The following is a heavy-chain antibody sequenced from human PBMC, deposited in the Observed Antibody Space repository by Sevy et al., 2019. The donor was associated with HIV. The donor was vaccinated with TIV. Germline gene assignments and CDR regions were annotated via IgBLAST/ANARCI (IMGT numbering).Heavy chain of an antibody. CDR2: IYHSGST. V-gene: IGHV4-30-2*01. D-gene: IGHD5-18*01. CDR1: GGSISSGGYS. CDR3: ASMRRGYSYGYFY. J-gene: IGHJ4*02. Sequence: SETLSLTCAVSGGSISSGGYSWSWIRQPPGKGLEWIGYIYHSGSTYYNPSLKSRVTISVDSSKNQFSLKLSSVTAADTAVYYWASMRRGYSYGYFYWGQGTLVTVSS.